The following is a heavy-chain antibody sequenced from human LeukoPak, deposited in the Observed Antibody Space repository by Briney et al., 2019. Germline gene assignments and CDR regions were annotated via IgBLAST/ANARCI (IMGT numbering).Heavy chain of an antibody. Sequence: PGXSLRLSCAASGFTFDDYGMSWLRHAPGKGLELVSGINWNGGSTVYADSVKGRFTISRDNGKNSLYLQMNSLRAEDTALYYCARESRYVWGSYLDYWGQGTLVTVSS. J-gene: IGHJ4*02. D-gene: IGHD3-16*02. CDR2: INWNGGST. CDR1: GFTFDDYG. V-gene: IGHV3-20*04. CDR3: ARESRYVWGSYLDY.